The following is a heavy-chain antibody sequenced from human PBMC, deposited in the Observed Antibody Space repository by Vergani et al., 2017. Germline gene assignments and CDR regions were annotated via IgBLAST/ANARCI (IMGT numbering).Heavy chain of an antibody. Sequence: QVQLQESGPGLVKPSQTLSLTCTVSGGSLSSGSYYWSWIRQPAGKGLEWIGRIYTSGSTNYNPSLKSRVTISVDTSKNQFSLKLSSVTAADTAVYYCARGVDCSGGSCHFDYWGQGTLVTVSS. CDR2: IYTSGST. CDR3: ARGVDCSGGSCHFDY. J-gene: IGHJ4*02. D-gene: IGHD2-15*01. V-gene: IGHV4-61*02. CDR1: GGSLSSGSYY.